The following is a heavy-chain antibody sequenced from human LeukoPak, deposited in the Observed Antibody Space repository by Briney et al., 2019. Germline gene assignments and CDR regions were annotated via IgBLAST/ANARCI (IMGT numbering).Heavy chain of an antibody. CDR3: ARSVTMVRGVIIDFND. CDR1: GGSIRSTSYY. J-gene: IGHJ4*02. CDR2: MYYSGGT. V-gene: IGHV4-39*07. D-gene: IGHD3-10*01. Sequence: PSETLSLTCTVSGGSIRSTSYYWGWIRQPPGKGLEWIGNMYYSGGTYYNPSLKSRVTISVDTSKNQFSLKLSSVTAVDTAVYYCARSVTMVRGVIIDFNDWGQGTLVTVSS.